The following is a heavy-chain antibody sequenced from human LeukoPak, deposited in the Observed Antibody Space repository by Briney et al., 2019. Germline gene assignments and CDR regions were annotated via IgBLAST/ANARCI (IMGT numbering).Heavy chain of an antibody. CDR2: ISSDGSIA. J-gene: IGHJ4*02. CDR1: VFTFSSYW. CDR3: ARSRDNVLDY. D-gene: IGHD1-14*01. Sequence: GGSLRLSCAASVFTFSSYWMYWIRQAPGKGLVWVSRISSDGSIASYADSVKGRFAISRDNAKNTLYLQMNSLRPEDTAVYYCARSRDNVLDYWGQRTLVTVSS. V-gene: IGHV3-74*01.